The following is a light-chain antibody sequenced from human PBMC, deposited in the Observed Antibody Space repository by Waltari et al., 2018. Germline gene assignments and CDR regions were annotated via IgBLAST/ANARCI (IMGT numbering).Light chain of an antibody. Sequence: EIVLTQSPGTLSLSPGDRATLSCRASQSVGRSLAWYQQKPGQAPRLLIYGASNRATGIPDRFSGSGFATDFSLTISRLEPEDFAVYYCQKYESLPATFGQGTKVEIK. V-gene: IGKV3-20*01. J-gene: IGKJ1*01. CDR1: QSVGRS. CDR3: QKYESLPAT. CDR2: GAS.